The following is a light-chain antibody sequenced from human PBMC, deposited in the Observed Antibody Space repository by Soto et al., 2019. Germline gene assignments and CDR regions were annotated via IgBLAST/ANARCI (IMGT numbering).Light chain of an antibody. CDR2: EGS. Sequence: QSALTQPASVSGSPGQSITISCTGTSSDVGGYNHVSWYQQHPGKAPKLIIYEGSKRPSGVSNRFSGSKSANTASLTISGLQAEDEADYYCCSYVGSSRLFGGGTKLTVL. CDR3: CSYVGSSRL. CDR1: SSDVGGYNH. J-gene: IGLJ3*02. V-gene: IGLV2-23*01.